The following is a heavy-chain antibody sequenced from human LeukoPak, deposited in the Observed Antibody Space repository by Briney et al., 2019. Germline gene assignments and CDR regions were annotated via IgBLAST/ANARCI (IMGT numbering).Heavy chain of an antibody. CDR3: ARGLPGIAAAGNPNDAFDI. Sequence: GGSLRLSCAASGFTFDDYTMHWVRQAPGKGLEWVSVIYSGGSTYYADSVKGRFTISRDNSKNTLYLQMNSLRAEDTAVYYCARGLPGIAAAGNPNDAFDIWGQGTMVTVSS. D-gene: IGHD6-13*01. CDR1: GFTFDDYT. J-gene: IGHJ3*02. V-gene: IGHV3-53*01. CDR2: IYSGGST.